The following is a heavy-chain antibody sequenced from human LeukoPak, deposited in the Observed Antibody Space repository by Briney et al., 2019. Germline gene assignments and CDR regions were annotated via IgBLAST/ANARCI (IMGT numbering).Heavy chain of an antibody. CDR2: INPNSGGT. CDR3: ATASWREGHGGAFDI. Sequence: ASVKVSCKASGYTFTGYYLHWVRQAPGQGLEWMGWINPNSGGTNYAEKFQGRVTMTRDRSISTAYMELSSLRSEDTAVYYCATASWREGHGGAFDIWGQGTMVTVSS. V-gene: IGHV1-2*02. J-gene: IGHJ3*02. CDR1: GYTFTGYY. D-gene: IGHD6-13*01.